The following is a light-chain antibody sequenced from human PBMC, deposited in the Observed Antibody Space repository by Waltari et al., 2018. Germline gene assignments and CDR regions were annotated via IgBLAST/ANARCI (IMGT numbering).Light chain of an antibody. CDR3: QSRDNNASYWV. Sequence: SSELTQPPSVSVSPGQTARIPCSGDALPKQFAHWYQHKPGRAPMTVIYKDTERPSGIPERFSGSTSGTTVTLTISEVQEEDEAVYYCQSRDNNASYWVLGGGTQLTV. J-gene: IGLJ3*02. CDR2: KDT. CDR1: ALPKQF. V-gene: IGLV3-25*03.